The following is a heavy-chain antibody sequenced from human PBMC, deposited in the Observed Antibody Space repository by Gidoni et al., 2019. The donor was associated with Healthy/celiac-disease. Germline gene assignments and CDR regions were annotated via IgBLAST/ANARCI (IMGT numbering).Heavy chain of an antibody. J-gene: IGHJ4*02. CDR2: IIPIFGTA. V-gene: IGHV1-69*01. Sequence: QVQLVQSGAEVKKPGSSVKVSCKASGGTFSSYAISWVRQAPGQGLEWMGGIIPIFGTANDAQKFQGRVTSTADESTSTAYMELSSLRSEDTAVYYCASPGRSYGPFDYWGQGTLVTVSS. D-gene: IGHD1-26*01. CDR3: ASPGRSYGPFDY. CDR1: GGTFSSYA.